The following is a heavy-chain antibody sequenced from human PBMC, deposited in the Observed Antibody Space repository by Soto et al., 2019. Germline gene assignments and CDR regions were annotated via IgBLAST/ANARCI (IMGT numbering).Heavy chain of an antibody. D-gene: IGHD6-13*01. CDR2: IYNRRST. V-gene: IGHV4-4*02. J-gene: IGHJ4*02. Sequence: SETLSLTCAVSGGSISSSKWCSWVRQPPGKGLEWIGQIYNRRSTNYPQPLTSRVTTSADKSKNQSSLKLSSATAADTEVYYCERDFKRYSSTPGHLEYWGLGTPVTVSS. CDR3: ERDFKRYSSTPGHLEY. CDR1: GGSISSSKW.